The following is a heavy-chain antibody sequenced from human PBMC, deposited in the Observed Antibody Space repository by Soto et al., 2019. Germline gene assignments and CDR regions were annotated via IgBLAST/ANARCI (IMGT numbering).Heavy chain of an antibody. V-gene: IGHV3-48*02. CDR1: GFTFSSYS. J-gene: IGHJ4*02. CDR2: ISSSSSTI. D-gene: IGHD3-3*01. CDR3: ARDVRRRGPIFGVVKGRPGYYFDY. Sequence: GGSLRLSCAASGFTFSSYSMNWVRQAPGKGLEWVSYISSSSSTIYYADSVKGRFTISRDNAKNSLYLQMNSLRDEDTAVYYCARDVRRRGPIFGVVKGRPGYYFDYWGQGTLVTVSS.